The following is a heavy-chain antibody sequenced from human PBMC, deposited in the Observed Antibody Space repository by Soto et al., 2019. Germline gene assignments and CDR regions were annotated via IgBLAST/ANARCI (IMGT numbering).Heavy chain of an antibody. D-gene: IGHD6-13*01. J-gene: IGHJ6*02. CDR2: IIPIFGTA. CDR1: GGTFSSYA. Sequence: ASVKVSCKASGGTFSSYAISWVRQAPGQGLEWMGGIIPIFGTANYAQKFQGRVTITADESTSTAYMELSSLRSEDTAVYYCASPAAGPTSNYYYGMDVWGQGTTVTVSS. CDR3: ASPAAGPTSNYYYGMDV. V-gene: IGHV1-69*13.